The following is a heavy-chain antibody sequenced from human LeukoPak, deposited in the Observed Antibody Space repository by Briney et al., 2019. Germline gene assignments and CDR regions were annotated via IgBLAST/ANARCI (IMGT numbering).Heavy chain of an antibody. CDR1: GFTFSTCA. V-gene: IGHV3-23*01. J-gene: IGHJ4*02. Sequence: PGGSLRLSCAASGFTFSTCAMSWDRQAPGKGLEWVSALSRSGDSTYYADSVKGRVTISRDNSKNTLYLQMNSLRTEDTAVYYCAKELTRPNRPVAGLNYWGQGTLVTVSS. D-gene: IGHD6-19*01. CDR3: AKELTRPNRPVAGLNY. CDR2: LSRSGDST.